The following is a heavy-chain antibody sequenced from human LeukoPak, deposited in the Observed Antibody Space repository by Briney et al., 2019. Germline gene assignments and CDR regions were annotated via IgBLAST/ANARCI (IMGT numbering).Heavy chain of an antibody. Sequence: GASLRLCCAASGFTFNRYVLHWVREAPGKGLEWVAVISYDGSNKYYADSVKGRFTISRDNSNNTLYLQMNSLRVEDTAVYYCARVRRAPGSGITIFGLVPYWGQGTLVTVSS. CDR1: GFTFNRYV. CDR3: ARVRRAPGSGITIFGLVPY. J-gene: IGHJ4*02. D-gene: IGHD3-3*01. V-gene: IGHV3-30-3*01. CDR2: ISYDGSNK.